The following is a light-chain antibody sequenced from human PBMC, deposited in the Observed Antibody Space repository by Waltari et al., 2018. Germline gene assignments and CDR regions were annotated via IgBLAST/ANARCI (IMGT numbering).Light chain of an antibody. CDR2: EVS. V-gene: IGLV2-14*03. Sequence: QSALTQPASVSGSPGQSNTIPCTGSSRDVGVYNSVPWSQQHPGKAPKLMIYEVSNRPSGVSNRFSGSKSGNTASLTISWLLAEDEADYYCISYSSSTTLGVFGGGTKLTVL. CDR3: ISYSSSTTLGV. CDR1: SRDVGVYNS. J-gene: IGLJ2*01.